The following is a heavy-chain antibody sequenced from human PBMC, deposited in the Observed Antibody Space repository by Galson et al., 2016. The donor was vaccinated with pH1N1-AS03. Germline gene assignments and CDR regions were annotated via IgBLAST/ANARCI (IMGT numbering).Heavy chain of an antibody. D-gene: IGHD3-16*01. CDR2: IYTSGST. V-gene: IGHV4-4*07. CDR3: VSVWGDYDY. J-gene: IGHJ4*02. CDR1: GGSISSYY. Sequence: ETLSLTCTVSGGSISSYYWSWIRQPAGKGLEWIGRIYTSGSTIYNPSLKSRVTVSVDTSKNQLSLKLTSVTAADTAVYYCVSVWGDYDYWGQGTLVTVFS.